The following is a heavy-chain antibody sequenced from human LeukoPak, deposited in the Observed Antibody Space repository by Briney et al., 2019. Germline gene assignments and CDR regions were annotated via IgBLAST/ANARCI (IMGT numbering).Heavy chain of an antibody. D-gene: IGHD2-2*01. CDR1: GGTFSSYA. CDR3: ARDSDIVVVPAANWFDP. J-gene: IGHJ5*02. V-gene: IGHV1-69*13. CDR2: IIPIFGTA. Sequence: SVKVSCKASGGTFSSYAISWVRQAPGQGLEWMGGIIPIFGTANYAQKFQGRVTITADESTSTAYMELSSLRSEDTAVYYCARDSDIVVVPAANWFDPWGQGTLVTVSS.